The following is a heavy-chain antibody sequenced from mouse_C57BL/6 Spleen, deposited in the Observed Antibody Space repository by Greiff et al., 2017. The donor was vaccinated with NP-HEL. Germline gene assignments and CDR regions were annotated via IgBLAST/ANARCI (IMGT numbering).Heavy chain of an antibody. J-gene: IGHJ2*01. CDR2: IWRGGST. V-gene: IGHV2-5*01. Sequence: QVQLQQSGPGLVQPSQSLSITCTVSGFSLTSYGVHWVRQSPGKGLEWLGVIWRGGSTDYNADFMSRLSITKDNSKSQVFLKRNSLQTDDTAIYYCAKKSELGVYFDYWGKGTTLTVSS. CDR3: AKKSELGVYFDY. D-gene: IGHD4-1*01. CDR1: GFSLTSYG.